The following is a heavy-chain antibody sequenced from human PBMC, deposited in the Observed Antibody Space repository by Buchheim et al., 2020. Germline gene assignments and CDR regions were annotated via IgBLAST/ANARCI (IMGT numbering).Heavy chain of an antibody. V-gene: IGHV4-39*07. Sequence: QLQLQESGPRLVKPSGTLSLTCTVSGGPISGSTYYWGWIRQPPGKGLEWIGSIDYSGSTYYNPSLKSRVTISVYTSKNQVSLKMRSVTAADTAAYYCARDYSVAGHLFDYWGQGTL. CDR3: ARDYSVAGHLFDY. CDR2: IDYSGST. J-gene: IGHJ4*02. CDR1: GGPISGSTYY. D-gene: IGHD6-19*01.